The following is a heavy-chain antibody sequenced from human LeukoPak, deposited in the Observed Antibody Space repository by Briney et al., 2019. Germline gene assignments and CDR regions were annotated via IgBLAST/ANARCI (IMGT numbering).Heavy chain of an antibody. V-gene: IGHV1-2*02. CDR2: INPNSGGT. Sequence: ASVKVSCKASGYTFTGYYMHWVRQAPGQGLEWMGWINPNSGGTNYAQKFQGRVTMTRDTSISTAYMELSRLRSDDTAVYYCASGGLGYDSSGQNWFDPWGQGTLVTVSS. CDR3: ASGGLGYDSSGQNWFDP. CDR1: GYTFTGYY. D-gene: IGHD3-22*01. J-gene: IGHJ5*02.